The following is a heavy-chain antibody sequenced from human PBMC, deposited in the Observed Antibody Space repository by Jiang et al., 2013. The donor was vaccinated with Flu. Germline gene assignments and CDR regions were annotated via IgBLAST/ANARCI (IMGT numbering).Heavy chain of an antibody. J-gene: IGHJ4*02. CDR3: AKTPRNSYGYHFDY. V-gene: IGHV3-23*01. Sequence: RDNSKNTLYLQMNSLRAEDTAVYYCAKTPRNSYGYHFDYWGQGTLVTVSS. D-gene: IGHD5-18*01.